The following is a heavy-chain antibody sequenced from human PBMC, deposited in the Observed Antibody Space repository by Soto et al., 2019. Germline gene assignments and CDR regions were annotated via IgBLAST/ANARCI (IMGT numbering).Heavy chain of an antibody. D-gene: IGHD2-8*02. V-gene: IGHV3-74*01. J-gene: IGHJ4*02. CDR3: ARGPRGLYHHDY. CDR1: GVTFRGDW. CDR2: INMDGTST. Sequence: PGGSLRLSCVAAGVTFRGDWMHWVRKAAGKGLVWVSRINMDGTSTNYADSVKGRFTISRDNAKNTLYLQMNSLRVDDTAVYYCARGPRGLYHHDYWGQGALVTVSS.